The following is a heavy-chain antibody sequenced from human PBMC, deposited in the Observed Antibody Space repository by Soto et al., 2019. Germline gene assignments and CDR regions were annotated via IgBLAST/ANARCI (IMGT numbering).Heavy chain of an antibody. CDR2: IYYSGNT. D-gene: IGHD6-13*01. J-gene: IGHJ5*02. CDR1: GCSISSNSYY. V-gene: IGHV4-39*01. Sequence: PSETLSLTCTVSGCSISSNSYYWGWIRQPPGKGLEWIGIIYYSGNTYYNPSLGSRVTMFVDTSRDLFSLRLNSVTAVHSLVYYSESWTTRAPGPFALWGQGTLVTVSS. CDR3: ESWTTRAPGPFAL.